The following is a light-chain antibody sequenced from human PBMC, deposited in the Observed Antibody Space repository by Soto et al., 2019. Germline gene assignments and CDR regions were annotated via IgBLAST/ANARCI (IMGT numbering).Light chain of an antibody. CDR1: QSVSSY. CDR3: QQRNNWPLT. V-gene: IGKV3-11*01. CDR2: DAS. J-gene: IGKJ4*01. Sequence: PGERATLSFRASQSVSSYLAWYQQKPGHAPRLLISDASNWATDIPSRFSGSGSGADFTLTSSSLEAEDVEVYYWQQRNNWPLTFGGGTRVEIK.